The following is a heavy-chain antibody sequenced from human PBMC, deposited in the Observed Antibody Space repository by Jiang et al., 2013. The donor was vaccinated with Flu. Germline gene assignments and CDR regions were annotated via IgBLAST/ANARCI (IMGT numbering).Heavy chain of an antibody. V-gene: IGHV5-10-1*01. CDR1: GYSFTSYW. D-gene: IGHD3-22*01. J-gene: IGHJ4*03. Sequence: GAEVKKPGESLRISCKGSGYSFTSYWISWVRQMPGKGLEWMGRIDPSDSYTNYSPSFQGHVTISADKSISTAYLQWSSLKASDTAMYYCARETTMIVVVTTYFDYVGSGTLVTVS. CDR2: IDPSDSYT. CDR3: ARETTMIVVVTTYFDY.